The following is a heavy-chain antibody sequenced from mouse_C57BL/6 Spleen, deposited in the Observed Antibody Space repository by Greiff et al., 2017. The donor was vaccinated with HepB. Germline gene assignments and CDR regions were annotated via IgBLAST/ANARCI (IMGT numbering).Heavy chain of an antibody. CDR1: GYTFTSYG. J-gene: IGHJ1*03. V-gene: IGHV1-81*01. CDR2: IYPRSGNT. D-gene: IGHD1-1*01. CDR3: ASHYGSSWYFDG. Sequence: QVQLQQSGAELARPGASVKLSCKASGYTFTSYGISWVKQRTGQGLEWIGEIYPRSGNTYYNEKFKGKATLTADKSSSTAYMELRSLTSEDSAVYFCASHYGSSWYFDGWGTGTTVTVSS.